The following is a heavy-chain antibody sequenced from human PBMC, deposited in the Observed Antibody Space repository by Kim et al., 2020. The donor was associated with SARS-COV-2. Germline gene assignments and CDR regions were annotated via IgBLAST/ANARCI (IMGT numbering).Heavy chain of an antibody. J-gene: IGHJ4*02. Sequence: VKGRFTISRDNAKNSLYLQMNSLRAEDTAVYYGAREACWYSSSWAPAFDYWGQGTLVTVSS. CDR3: AREACWYSSSWAPAFDY. D-gene: IGHD6-13*01. V-gene: IGHV3-11*01.